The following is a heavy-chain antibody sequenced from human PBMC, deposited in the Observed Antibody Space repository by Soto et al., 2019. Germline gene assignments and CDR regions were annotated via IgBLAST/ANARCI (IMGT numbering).Heavy chain of an antibody. V-gene: IGHV1-2*02. CDR3: ARQYYNFWRQYYYYGMDV. CDR1: GHTFTDCY. D-gene: IGHD3-3*01. J-gene: IGHJ6*02. Sequence: ASVKVSCKASGHTFTDCYMHWVRQAPGQGLEWMGWINPNSGGTNYAQKFQGRVTISADKSISTAYLQWSSLKASDTAMYYCARQYYNFWRQYYYYGMDVWGQGTTVTVS. CDR2: INPNSGGT.